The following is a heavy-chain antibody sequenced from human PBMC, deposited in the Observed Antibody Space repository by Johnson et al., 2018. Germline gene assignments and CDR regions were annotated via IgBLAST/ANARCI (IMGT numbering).Heavy chain of an antibody. Sequence: QVQLVESGGGVVQPGRSLRLSCAASGFTFSSYGMHWVRQAPGKGLEWVAVISYDGSNKYYGDFVKGRFTISRDKNTLYLQMNSLRAEDTAVYYCAKVIRSSQYHGMDVWGQGTTVTVSS. CDR2: ISYDGSNK. V-gene: IGHV3-30*18. D-gene: IGHD2-21*01. CDR1: GFTFSSYG. J-gene: IGHJ6*02. CDR3: AKVIRSSQYHGMDV.